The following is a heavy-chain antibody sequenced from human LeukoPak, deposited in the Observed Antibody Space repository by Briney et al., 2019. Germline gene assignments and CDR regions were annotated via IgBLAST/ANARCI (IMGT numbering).Heavy chain of an antibody. CDR3: AKDLVFGRNWFDH. D-gene: IGHD3-10*01. CDR1: GFTFSSYA. V-gene: IGHV3-23*01. J-gene: IGHJ5*02. CDR2: ISGSGDST. Sequence: GGSLRLSCAASGFTFSSYAMNWVRQAPGKGLEWVSIISGSGDSTFYADSVKGRFTISRDNSKNTLYPQMDSLRAEDTAVYSCAKDLVFGRNWFDHWGQGSLLTVSS.